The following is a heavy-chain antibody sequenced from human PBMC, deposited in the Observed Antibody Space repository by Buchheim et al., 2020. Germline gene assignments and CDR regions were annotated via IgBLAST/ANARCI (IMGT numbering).Heavy chain of an antibody. CDR1: GGSISSSSYY. J-gene: IGHJ3*02. CDR2: IYYSGST. CDR3: AGRAYSSRSGFHPSPEDIDAFDI. V-gene: IGHV4-39*01. D-gene: IGHD6-13*01. Sequence: QLQLQESGPGLVKPSETLSLTCTVSGGSISSSSYYWGWIRQPPGKGLEWIGSIYYSGSTYYNPSLKSRVTISVDTSTNQFSLKLSSVTAADTAVYYCAGRAYSSRSGFHPSPEDIDAFDIWGQGT.